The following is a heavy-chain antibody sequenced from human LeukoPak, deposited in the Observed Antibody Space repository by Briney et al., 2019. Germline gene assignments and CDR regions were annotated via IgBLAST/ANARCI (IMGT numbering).Heavy chain of an antibody. D-gene: IGHD3-22*01. CDR3: ARXPYYYDSSGSYMDV. V-gene: IGHV4-39*01. J-gene: IGHJ6*03. CDR1: GGSISSSSYY. Sequence: KTSETLSLTCTVSGGSISSSSYYWGWIRQPPGKGLEWIGSIYYSGSTYYNPSLKSRVTISVDTSKNQFSLKLSSVPAADTAVYYCARXPYYYDSSGSYMDVWGKGTTVTVSS. CDR2: IYYSGST.